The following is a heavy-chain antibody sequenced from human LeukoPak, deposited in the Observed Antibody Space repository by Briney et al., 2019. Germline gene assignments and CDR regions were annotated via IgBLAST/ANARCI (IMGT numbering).Heavy chain of an antibody. CDR2: ISTTGGST. J-gene: IGHJ4*02. Sequence: PGGSLRLSCSASGFSFGTYAMHWVRQAPGKGLEYVSGISTTGGSTYYADSVKGRFTISRDNSKNTLSLQMNSLRVEDTAVYYCALGLVTDYWGQGTLVTVSS. CDR1: GFSFGTYA. V-gene: IGHV3-64*04. CDR3: ALGLVTDY. D-gene: IGHD3-9*01.